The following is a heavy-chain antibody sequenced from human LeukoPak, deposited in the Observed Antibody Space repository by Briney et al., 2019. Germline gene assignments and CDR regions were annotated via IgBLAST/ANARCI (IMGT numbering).Heavy chain of an antibody. CDR3: AGLYYYDSSGYESLVALDY. J-gene: IGHJ4*02. CDR2: IYYSGST. D-gene: IGHD3-22*01. V-gene: IGHV4-30-4*01. CDR1: GGSISSGDYY. Sequence: PSETLSLTCTVSGGSISSGDYYWSWIRQPPGKGLEWIGYIYYSGSTNYNPSLKSRVTISVDKSKNQFSLKLSSVTAADTAVYYCAGLYYYDSSGYESLVALDYWGQGTLVTVSS.